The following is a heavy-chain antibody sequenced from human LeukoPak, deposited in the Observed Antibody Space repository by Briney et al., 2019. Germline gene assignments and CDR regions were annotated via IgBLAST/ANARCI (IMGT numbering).Heavy chain of an antibody. Sequence: PSETLSLTCTVSGGSISTYYWNWIRQPPGKGLEWIGYVYYSGRTNYNPSLKSRVTISVDTSKNQFSLKLSSVTAADTAVYYCARDRRGSGYYYVDYWGQGTLVTVSS. CDR3: ARDRRGSGYYYVDY. J-gene: IGHJ4*02. CDR2: VYYSGRT. V-gene: IGHV4-59*01. D-gene: IGHD3-3*01. CDR1: GGSISTYY.